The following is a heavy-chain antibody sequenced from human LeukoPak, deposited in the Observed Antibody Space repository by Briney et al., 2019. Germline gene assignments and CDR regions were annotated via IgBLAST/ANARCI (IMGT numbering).Heavy chain of an antibody. CDR2: ISGSGGST. D-gene: IGHD5-18*01. CDR1: GFTFSSYG. J-gene: IGHJ4*02. V-gene: IGHV3-23*01. CDR3: AKGRYSYGYTSTLDY. Sequence: TGGSLRLSCAASGFTFSSYGMSWVRQAPGKGLEWVSAISGSGGSTYYADSVKGRFTISRDNSKNTLYLQMNSLRAEDTAVYYCAKGRYSYGYTSTLDYWGQGTLVTVSS.